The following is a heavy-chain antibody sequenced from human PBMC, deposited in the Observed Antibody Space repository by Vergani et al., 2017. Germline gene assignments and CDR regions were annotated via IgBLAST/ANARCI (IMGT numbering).Heavy chain of an antibody. Sequence: EVQLVLSGAEVKKPGESLKISCKGSGYSFTSYWIGWVRQMPGKGLEWMGIIYPGDSDTRYSPSFQGQVTISADKSISTAYLQWSSLKASDTAMYYCARIVVVAAGWAAFDIWGQGTMVTVSS. J-gene: IGHJ3*02. CDR2: IYPGDSDT. CDR1: GYSFTSYW. D-gene: IGHD2-15*01. V-gene: IGHV5-51*01. CDR3: ARIVVVAAGWAAFDI.